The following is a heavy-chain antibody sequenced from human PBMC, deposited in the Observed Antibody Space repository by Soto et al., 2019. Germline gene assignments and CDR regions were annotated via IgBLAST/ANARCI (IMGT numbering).Heavy chain of an antibody. V-gene: IGHV3-23*01. D-gene: IGHD4-17*01. CDR3: AKASHDYGDYTVDY. CDR1: GFTFSSYA. J-gene: IGHJ4*02. Sequence: GGSLRLSCAASGFTFSSYAMSWVRQAPGKGLEWVSAISGSGGSTYYADSVKGRFTISRDNSKNTLYLQMNSLRAEDTAVYYCAKASHDYGDYTVDYWGQGTLVTVSS. CDR2: ISGSGGST.